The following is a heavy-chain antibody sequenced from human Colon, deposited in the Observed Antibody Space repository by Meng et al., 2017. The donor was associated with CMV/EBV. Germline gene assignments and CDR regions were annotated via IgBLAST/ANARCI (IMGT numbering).Heavy chain of an antibody. V-gene: IGHV3-48*03. CDR2: ISSGGHTI. D-gene: IGHD3-3*01. Sequence: GESLKISCSASGFTFSSYEMNWVRQAPGKGLEWVSYISSGGHTINYADSVKGRFTISRDNAKNSLYLQMNSLRAEDTAVYYCARDPSFITISGDLIYGLDVWGQGTTVTVSS. CDR1: GFTFSSYE. J-gene: IGHJ6*02. CDR3: ARDPSFITISGDLIYGLDV.